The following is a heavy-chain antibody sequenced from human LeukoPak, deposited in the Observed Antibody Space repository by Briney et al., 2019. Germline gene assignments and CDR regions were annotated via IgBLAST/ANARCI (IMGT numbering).Heavy chain of an antibody. CDR1: GLAPNTYA. D-gene: IGHD3-10*01. CDR2: ITSIGST. Sequence: GGSLTPAWLAAGLAPNTYAISCVRQAPGKGLEWVSGITSIGSTYYADSVKGRFTISRDKSKHTLYLQMDTLRAEDTAEYYCAKDWTSLIRGVDYWGQGTLVTVSS. J-gene: IGHJ4*02. CDR3: AKDWTSLIRGVDY. V-gene: IGHV3-23*01.